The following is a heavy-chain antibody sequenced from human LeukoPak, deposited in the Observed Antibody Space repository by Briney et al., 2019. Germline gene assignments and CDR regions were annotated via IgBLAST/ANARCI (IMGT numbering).Heavy chain of an antibody. CDR2: IYYSGST. Sequence: TSQTLSLTCTVSGGSISSGGYYWSWIRQHPGKGLEWIGYIYYSGSTYYNPSLKSRVTISVDTPKNQFSLKLSSVTAADTAVYYCARVYSYGTRQIDYWGQGTLVTVSS. CDR3: ARVYSYGTRQIDY. CDR1: GGSISSGGYY. J-gene: IGHJ4*02. V-gene: IGHV4-31*03. D-gene: IGHD5-18*01.